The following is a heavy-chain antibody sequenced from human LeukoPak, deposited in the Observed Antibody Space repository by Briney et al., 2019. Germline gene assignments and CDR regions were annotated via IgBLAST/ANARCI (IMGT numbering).Heavy chain of an antibody. CDR3: ARANRDYFDY. D-gene: IGHD2/OR15-2a*01. CDR2: ISSSSSGI. J-gene: IGHJ4*02. CDR1: GFSISYYY. Sequence: PGGALRLSCAVSGFSISYYYMSWIRRAPGKGLEGVSYISSSSSGIYYADSVKGRFTTSRDNSKNSLYLQMNSLRAEDTAVYYCARANRDYFDYWGQGALVTVSS. V-gene: IGHV3-11*04.